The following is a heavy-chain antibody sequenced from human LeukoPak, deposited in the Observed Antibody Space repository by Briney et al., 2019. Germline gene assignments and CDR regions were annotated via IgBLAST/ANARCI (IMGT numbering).Heavy chain of an antibody. D-gene: IGHD3-22*01. CDR3: ARGHSSGYLNFDY. CDR2: IYTSGST. V-gene: IGHV4-61*02. CDR1: GVSISSSSYY. J-gene: IGHJ4*02. Sequence: SETLSLTCTVSGVSISSSSYYWSWIRQPAGKGLEWIGRIYTSGSTNYNPSLKSRVTMSVDTSKSQFSLKLSSVTAADTAVYYCARGHSSGYLNFDYWGQGTLVTVSS.